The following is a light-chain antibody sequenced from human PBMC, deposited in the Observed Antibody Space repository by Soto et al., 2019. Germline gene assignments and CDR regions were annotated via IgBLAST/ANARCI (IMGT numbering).Light chain of an antibody. Sequence: QSVLTQPPSASGTPGQRVTVSCSGSSSNIGTNTVIWYQQLPGAAPRLLIYSDNQRPSGVPDGFSGSKSGTSASLAISGLQSEDEADYYCAAWDVSLVVFGGGTKVTVL. CDR2: SDN. V-gene: IGLV1-44*01. CDR1: SSNIGTNT. CDR3: AAWDVSLVV. J-gene: IGLJ2*01.